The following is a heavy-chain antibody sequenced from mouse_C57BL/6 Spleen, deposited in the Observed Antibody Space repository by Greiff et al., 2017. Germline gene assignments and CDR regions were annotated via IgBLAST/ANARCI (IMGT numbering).Heavy chain of an antibody. CDR1: GYAFTNYL. V-gene: IGHV1-54*01. D-gene: IGHD3-3*01. J-gene: IGHJ1*03. Sequence: QLQQSGAELVRPGTSVKVSCKASGYAFTNYLIEWVKQRPGQGLEWIGVINPGSGGTNYNEKFKGKATLTADKSSSTAYMQLSSLTSEDSAVYFCARGAGSHWYFDVWGTGTTVTVSS. CDR3: ARGAGSHWYFDV. CDR2: INPGSGGT.